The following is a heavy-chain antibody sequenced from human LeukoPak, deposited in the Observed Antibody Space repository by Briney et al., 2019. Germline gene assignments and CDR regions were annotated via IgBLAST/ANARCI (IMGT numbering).Heavy chain of an antibody. Sequence: SVKVSCKASGGTFSSYAISWVRQAPGQGLEWMGRIIPILGIANYAQKFQGRVTITAVKSTSTAYMELSSLRSEDTAVYYCAREYSSSSDYWGQGTLVTVSS. CDR2: IIPILGIA. V-gene: IGHV1-69*04. CDR3: AREYSSSSDY. J-gene: IGHJ4*02. CDR1: GGTFSSYA. D-gene: IGHD6-6*01.